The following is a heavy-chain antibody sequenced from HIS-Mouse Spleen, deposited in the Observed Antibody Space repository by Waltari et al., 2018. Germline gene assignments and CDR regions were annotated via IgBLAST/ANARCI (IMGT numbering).Heavy chain of an antibody. V-gene: IGHV4-39*07. CDR1: GGPISSSSSY. J-gene: IGHJ2*01. CDR3: AREIPYSSSWYDWYFDL. Sequence: QLQLQESGPGLVKPSETLSLTCPVAGGPISSSSSYLGWIRPPPGKGLGWIGSIYYSGSTYYNPSLKSRVTISVDTSKNQFSLKLSSVTAADTAVYYCAREIPYSSSWYDWYFDLWGRGTLVTVSS. D-gene: IGHD6-13*01. CDR2: IYYSGST.